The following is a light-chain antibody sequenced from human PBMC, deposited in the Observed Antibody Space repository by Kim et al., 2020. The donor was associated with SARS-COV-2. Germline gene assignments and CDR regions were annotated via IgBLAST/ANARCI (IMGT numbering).Light chain of an antibody. J-gene: IGKJ1*01. Sequence: EIVLTQSPGTLSLSPGDRATLSCRASQSVSSNLAWYQQKPGQAPRLLFYAASTRAPGIAARFSGSGSGTEFTLTISSLQSEDFAVYYCQQYHNRPPWTFGQGTKVDIK. V-gene: IGKV3-15*01. CDR1: QSVSSN. CDR2: AAS. CDR3: QQYHNRPPWT.